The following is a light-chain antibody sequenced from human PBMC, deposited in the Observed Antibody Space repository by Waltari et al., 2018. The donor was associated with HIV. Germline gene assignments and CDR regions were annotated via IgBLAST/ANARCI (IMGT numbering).Light chain of an antibody. CDR3: SSLTSGSTHV. Sequence: QSALTQPASVSGSPGQSITISCTGTSSDIGGYNYVSWYQQPPGKAPKLMISEVSTRPSMISNRFSGYKSGNTASLTISGLQTDDEADYYCSSLTSGSTHVFGTGTKVTVL. V-gene: IGLV2-14*01. CDR2: EVS. CDR1: SSDIGGYNY. J-gene: IGLJ1*01.